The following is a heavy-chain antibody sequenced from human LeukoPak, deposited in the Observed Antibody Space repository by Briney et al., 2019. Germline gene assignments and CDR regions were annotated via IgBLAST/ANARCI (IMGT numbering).Heavy chain of an antibody. J-gene: IGHJ4*02. Sequence: GESLKISCKGSGYSFTSYWIGWVRQMPGKGLEWMGIIYPGDSDTRYSPSFQGQVTISADKSISTAYLQWSSLKASDTAMYYCAREGNYDILTGSAGDYWGQGTLVTVSS. CDR1: GYSFTSYW. CDR2: IYPGDSDT. V-gene: IGHV5-51*01. D-gene: IGHD3-9*01. CDR3: AREGNYDILTGSAGDY.